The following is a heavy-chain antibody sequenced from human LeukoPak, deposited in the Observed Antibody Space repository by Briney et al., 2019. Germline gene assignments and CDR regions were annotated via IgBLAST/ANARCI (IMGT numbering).Heavy chain of an antibody. CDR1: GGTFSSYA. Sequence: SVKVSCKASGGTFSSYAISWVRQAPGQELEWMGGIIPIFGTANYAQKFQGRVTITADESTSTAYMGLSSLRSEDTAVYYCARDLPIAAAEAFDIWGRGTMVTVSS. V-gene: IGHV1-69*01. D-gene: IGHD6-13*01. CDR3: ARDLPIAAAEAFDI. CDR2: IIPIFGTA. J-gene: IGHJ3*02.